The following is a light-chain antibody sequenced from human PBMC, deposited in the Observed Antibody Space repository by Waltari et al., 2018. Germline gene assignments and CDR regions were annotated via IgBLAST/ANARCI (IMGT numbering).Light chain of an antibody. J-gene: IGLJ2*01. CDR2: EDN. CDR3: QAWDSSTAWV. V-gene: IGLV3-1*01. Sequence: SYELTQPPSVSVSPGQTASITCPGDELGDKYTCWYQQKPGQSPVLVIYEDNRRPSGIPDRFSGSNSGNTATLTISGTQAMDEADYYCQAWDSSTAWVFGGGTKLTVL. CDR1: ELGDKY.